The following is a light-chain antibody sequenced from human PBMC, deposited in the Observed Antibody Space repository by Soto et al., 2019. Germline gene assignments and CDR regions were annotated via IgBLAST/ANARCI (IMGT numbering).Light chain of an antibody. Sequence: DIQMTQSPSSLSASVGDRVTITCRASQSISSYLNWYQQKPGKAPKLLIYAASSFQSGVPSRFSGSGSGTDFTLTISSLQPGDFVTYCCQQCCSTPSLTFGGGAKGEFK. CDR3: QQCCSTPSLT. CDR2: AAS. CDR1: QSISSY. V-gene: IGKV1-39*01. J-gene: IGKJ4*01.